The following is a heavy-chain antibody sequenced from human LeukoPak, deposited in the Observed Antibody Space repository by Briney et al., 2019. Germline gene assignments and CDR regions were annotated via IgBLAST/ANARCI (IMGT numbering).Heavy chain of an antibody. J-gene: IGHJ5*02. CDR3: ARVSRQWLLRSRNFDP. CDR1: GLSINDYS. D-gene: IGHD6-19*01. V-gene: IGHV3-48*02. Sequence: GGSLRLSCVASGLSINDYSMNWVRQPPGKGLEWISYISRSSAHIYYADSVKGRFTVSRDNAKNSLYLQMDSLRDDDSAVYYCARVSRQWLLRSRNFDPWGQGPLVTVSS. CDR2: ISRSSAHI.